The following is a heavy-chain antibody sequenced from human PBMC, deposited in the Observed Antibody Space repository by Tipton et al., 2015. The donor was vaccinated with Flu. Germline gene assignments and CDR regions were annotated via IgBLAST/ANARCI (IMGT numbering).Heavy chain of an antibody. V-gene: IGHV4-39*07. Sequence: TLSLTCTVSGGSINRSHYYWGWIRQPPGKGLEWIGSIYHSGSTFYHPSLKSRVTISVDTSKNQFYLKLISVTAADKAVYYGARDGGVGSCWYYSGCNHHYGMDVWRQVTTVIISS. J-gene: IGHJ6*02. CDR3: ARDGGVGSCWYYSGCNHHYGMDV. CDR1: GGSINRSHYY. D-gene: IGHD6-19*01. CDR2: IYHSGST.